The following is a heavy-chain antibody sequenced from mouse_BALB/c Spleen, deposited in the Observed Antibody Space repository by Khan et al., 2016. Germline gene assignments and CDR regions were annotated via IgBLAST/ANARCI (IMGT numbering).Heavy chain of an antibody. J-gene: IGHJ4*01. V-gene: IGHV2-6-7*01. CDR1: GFSIIAYG. Sequence: QVQLQQSGPGLVAPSQSLSITCTVSGFSIIAYGVNWVRQPPGKGLEWLGMIWGDGSTDYNSALKSRLNITKDNSKSQVFLNMNSLQTDDTAKYYCARDGWGYYAMDYWGQRTSVTVSS. CDR3: ARDGWGYYAMDY. D-gene: IGHD2-2*01. CDR2: IWGDGST.